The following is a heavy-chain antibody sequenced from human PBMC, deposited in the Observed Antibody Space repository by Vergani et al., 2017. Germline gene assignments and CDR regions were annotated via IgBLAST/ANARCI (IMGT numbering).Heavy chain of an antibody. V-gene: IGHV4-34*01. CDR3: ARALVYYYGSGGAFDI. CDR2: INHSGST. D-gene: IGHD3-10*01. CDR1: GGSFSGYY. J-gene: IGHJ3*02. Sequence: QVQLQQWGAGLLKPSETLSLTCAVYGGSFSGYYWSWIRQPPGKGLEWIGEINHSGSTNYNPSLKSRVTISVDTSKNQFSLKLSSVTAADTAVYYCARALVYYYGSGGAFDIWGQGTMVTVSS.